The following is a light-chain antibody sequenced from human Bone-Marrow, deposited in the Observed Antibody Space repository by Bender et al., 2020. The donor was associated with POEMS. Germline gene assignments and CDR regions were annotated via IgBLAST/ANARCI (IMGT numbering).Light chain of an antibody. CDR1: TSKIGTYF. J-gene: IGLJ2*01. CDR2: DND. CDR3: AMSHRSLTGGVV. V-gene: IGLV1-51*01. Sequence: QSLLTQPPSVSAAPGQRITISCSGSTSKIGTYFVSWYPHVPGTAPRLLIYDNDRRPSGIPDRFSGSKSASSAALGITGLQTGDEADYYCAMSHRSLTGGVVFGGGTKLTVL.